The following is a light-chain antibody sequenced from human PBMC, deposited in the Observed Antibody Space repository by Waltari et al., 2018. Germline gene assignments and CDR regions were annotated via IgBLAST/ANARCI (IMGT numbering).Light chain of an antibody. CDR1: RGSLARHY. V-gene: IGLV6-57*01. J-gene: IGLJ3*02. CDR2: EDN. Sequence: NFMLTQPHSVSESPGKTVTISCTRSRGSLARHYAQWYQQRPGSSPTTVIDEDNQRPSGVPDRFSGSIDSSSNSASLTISGLKTEDEADYYCQSYDSSNHNWVFGGGTKLTVL. CDR3: QSYDSSNHNWV.